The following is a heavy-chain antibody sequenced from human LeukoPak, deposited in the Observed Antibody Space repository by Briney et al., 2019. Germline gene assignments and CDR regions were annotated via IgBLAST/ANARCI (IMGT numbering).Heavy chain of an antibody. J-gene: IGHJ4*02. CDR3: AKDKRRGEVVPAAEGNY. Sequence: GGSLRLSCAASGFTFSSYAMSWVRQAPGKGLEWVSAISGSGGSTYYADSVKGRFTISRDNSKNTLYLQMNSLRAEDTAVYYCAKDKRRGEVVPAAEGNYWGQGTLVTVSS. CDR2: ISGSGGST. D-gene: IGHD2-2*01. V-gene: IGHV3-23*01. CDR1: GFTFSSYA.